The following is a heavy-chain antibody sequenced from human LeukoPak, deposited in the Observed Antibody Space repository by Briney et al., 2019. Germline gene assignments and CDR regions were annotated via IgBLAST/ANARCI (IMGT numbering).Heavy chain of an antibody. CDR2: IYYSGST. D-gene: IGHD2/OR15-2a*01. CDR3: ARDRVNSRYYGMDV. CDR1: GGSISSYY. J-gene: IGHJ6*02. Sequence: PSETLSLTCTVSGGSISSYYWSWIRQPPGKGLEWIGYIYYSGSTNYNTSLKSRVTISVDTSKNQFSLKLSSVTAADTAVYYCARDRVNSRYYGMDVWGQGTTVTVSS. V-gene: IGHV4-59*01.